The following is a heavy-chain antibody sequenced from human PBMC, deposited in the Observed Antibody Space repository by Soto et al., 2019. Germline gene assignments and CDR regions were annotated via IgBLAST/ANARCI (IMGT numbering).Heavy chain of an antibody. J-gene: IGHJ4*02. D-gene: IGHD6-19*01. CDR3: ARESYWLSPFFDV. CDR2: IWYDGSNK. V-gene: IGHV3-33*01. CDR1: GFTFSSYG. Sequence: QVQLVESGGGVVQPGRSLRLSCAASGFTFSSYGMHWVRQAPGKGLEWVAVIWYDGSNKYYADSVKGRFTISRDNSKNTLYLQMNSLRAEDTAVYYCARESYWLSPFFDVWGQGTLVTVSS.